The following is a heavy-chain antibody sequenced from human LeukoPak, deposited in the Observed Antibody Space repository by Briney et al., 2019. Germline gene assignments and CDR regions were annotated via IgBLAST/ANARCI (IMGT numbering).Heavy chain of an antibody. D-gene: IGHD3-22*01. CDR3: ASGGGSSGYYYLFPFAY. CDR1: GYTFTSYG. CDR2: ISAYNGNT. V-gene: IGHV1-18*01. Sequence: ASVKVSCKASGYTFTSYGISWVRQAPGQGLEWMGWISAYNGNTNYAQKLQGRVTMTTDTSTSTAYMELRSLRSDDTAVYYCASGGGSSGYYYLFPFAYWGQGTLVTVSS. J-gene: IGHJ4*02.